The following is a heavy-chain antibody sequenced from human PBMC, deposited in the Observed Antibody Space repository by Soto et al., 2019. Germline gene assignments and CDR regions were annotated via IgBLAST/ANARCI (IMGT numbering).Heavy chain of an antibody. Sequence: QVQLVESGGGVVQPGRSLRLSCAASGFTFSSYAMHWVRQAPGKGLEWVAVISYDGSNKYYADSVKGRFTISRDNSKNXLYLQMNSLRAEDTAVYYCARAVEMATTQPDAFDIWGQGTMVTVSS. V-gene: IGHV3-30-3*01. CDR1: GFTFSSYA. CDR3: ARAVEMATTQPDAFDI. D-gene: IGHD5-12*01. CDR2: ISYDGSNK. J-gene: IGHJ3*02.